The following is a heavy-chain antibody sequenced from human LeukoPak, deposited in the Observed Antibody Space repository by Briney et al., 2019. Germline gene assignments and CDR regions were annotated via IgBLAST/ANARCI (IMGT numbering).Heavy chain of an antibody. J-gene: IGHJ5*02. CDR3: AREGIAAADRYNWFDP. Sequence: SETLSLTCTVSGGSISSGGYYWSWIRQHPGKGLEWIGYIYYSGSTYYNPSLKSRVTISVDTSKNQFSLKLSSVTAADTAVYYCAREGIAAADRYNWFDPWGQGTLVTVSS. V-gene: IGHV4-31*03. CDR2: IYYSGST. D-gene: IGHD6-13*01. CDR1: GGSISSGGYY.